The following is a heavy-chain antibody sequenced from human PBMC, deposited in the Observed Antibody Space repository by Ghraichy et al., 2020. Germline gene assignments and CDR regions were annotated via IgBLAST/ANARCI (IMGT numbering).Heavy chain of an antibody. CDR2: INQDGRTK. CDR3: ASHGPY. Sequence: GSLRLSFAASGFIFNTYWMSWVRQAPGKGLEWVANINQDGRTKSCVDSVKGRFTISRDNARNSLYLQMNSLRAEDTAVYYCASHGPYWGQGTLVTVSS. J-gene: IGHJ1*01. V-gene: IGHV3-7*01. CDR1: GFIFNTYW.